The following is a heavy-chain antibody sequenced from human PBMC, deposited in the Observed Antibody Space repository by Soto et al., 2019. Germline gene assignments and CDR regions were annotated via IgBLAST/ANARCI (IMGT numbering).Heavy chain of an antibody. J-gene: IGHJ6*02. Sequence: PGGSLRLSCAASGFTFSSYAMSWVRQAPGKGLEWVSAISGSGGSTYYADSVKGRFTISRDNSKNTLYLQMNSLRAEDTAVYYCAKVPNRKIRRHDYGMDVWGQGTTVTVSS. CDR1: GFTFSSYA. D-gene: IGHD3-16*01. CDR2: ISGSGGST. V-gene: IGHV3-23*01. CDR3: AKVPNRKIRRHDYGMDV.